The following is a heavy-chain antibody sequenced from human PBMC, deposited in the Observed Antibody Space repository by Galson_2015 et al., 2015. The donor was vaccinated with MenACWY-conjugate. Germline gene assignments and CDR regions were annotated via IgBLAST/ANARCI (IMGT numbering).Heavy chain of an antibody. Sequence: SLRLSCAASGFTFDSYRMSWVRQAPGKGLEWVTNINRDGGGTYYASSVKGRFTISKDNAENSLYLQMNSLRAEDTAIYYCARISHDGVDYWGQGTLVTVSS. D-gene: IGHD1-1*01. CDR2: INRDGGGT. CDR1: GFTFDSYR. J-gene: IGHJ4*02. V-gene: IGHV3-7*01. CDR3: ARISHDGVDY.